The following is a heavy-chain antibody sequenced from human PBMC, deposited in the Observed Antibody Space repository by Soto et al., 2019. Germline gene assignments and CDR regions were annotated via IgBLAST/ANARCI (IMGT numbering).Heavy chain of an antibody. CDR3: VRTSLVVAAATREDY. D-gene: IGHD2-15*01. J-gene: IGHJ4*02. Sequence: EVQLVESGGGLVQPGGSLRLSCAASGFTFSSYWMHWVRQAPGKGLVWVSRINSDGSSTSYADSVKGRFTISRDNAKDTLYLEMNRLGAEETAGYYCVRTSLVVAAATREDYWGQGTLVTVSS. V-gene: IGHV3-74*01. CDR2: INSDGSST. CDR1: GFTFSSYW.